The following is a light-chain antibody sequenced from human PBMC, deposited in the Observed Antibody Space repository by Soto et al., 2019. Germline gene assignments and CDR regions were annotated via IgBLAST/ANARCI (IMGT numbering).Light chain of an antibody. CDR3: EQYGSSSWT. CDR2: GSS. Sequence: IGLTRSPRTMSLSPGKRATLSCSASQRISSSYLAWYQQRPGQAPRLLIYGSSSRATGIPDRFSGSVSGTEFTLTISRLEPDDFAVYYCEQYGSSSWTFGQGSSVDI. CDR1: QRISSSY. V-gene: IGKV3-20*01. J-gene: IGKJ1*01.